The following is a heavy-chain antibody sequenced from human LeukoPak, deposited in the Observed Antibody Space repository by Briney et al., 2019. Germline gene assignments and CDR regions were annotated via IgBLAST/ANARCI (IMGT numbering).Heavy chain of an antibody. CDR2: ISWDGGST. V-gene: IGHV3-43D*04. D-gene: IGHD2-21*02. J-gene: IGHJ4*02. Sequence: GGSLRLSCAASGFTFDDYAMHWVRQAPGKGLEWVSLISWDGGSTYYADSVKDRFTISRDNSKNSLYLQMNSLRAEDTALYYCAKAAYCGGDCYPEEYYFDYWGQGTLVTVSS. CDR3: AKAAYCGGDCYPEEYYFDY. CDR1: GFTFDDYA.